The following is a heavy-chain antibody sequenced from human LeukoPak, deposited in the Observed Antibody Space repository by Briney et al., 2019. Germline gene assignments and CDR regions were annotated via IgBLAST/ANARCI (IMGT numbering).Heavy chain of an antibody. CDR1: GFTFSSYA. V-gene: IGHV3-23*01. D-gene: IGHD3-10*01. CDR2: ISGSGGST. Sequence: PGGSLRLSCAAPGFTFSSYAMSWVRQAPGKGLEWVSAISGSGGSTYYADSVKGRFTISRDNSKNTLYLQMNSLRAEDTAVYYCAKDLRSYYNVNAFDIWGQGTMVTVSS. CDR3: AKDLRSYYNVNAFDI. J-gene: IGHJ3*02.